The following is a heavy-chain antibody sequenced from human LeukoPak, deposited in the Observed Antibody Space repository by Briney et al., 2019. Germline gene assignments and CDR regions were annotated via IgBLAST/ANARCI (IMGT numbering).Heavy chain of an antibody. CDR3: ARDPSGIYFDY. CDR1: GYTFTSYG. J-gene: IGHJ4*02. Sequence: ASVKVSCKASGYTFTSYGISWVRQAPGQGLEWMGWISAYNGNTNYAQKLQGRVTMTTDTSTSTAHMELRSLRFDDTAVYYCARDPSGIYFDYWGQGTLVTVSS. D-gene: IGHD1-26*01. CDR2: ISAYNGNT. V-gene: IGHV1-18*01.